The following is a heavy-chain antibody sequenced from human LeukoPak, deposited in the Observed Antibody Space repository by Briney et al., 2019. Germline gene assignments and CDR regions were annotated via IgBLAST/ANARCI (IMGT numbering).Heavy chain of an antibody. Sequence: GASVKVSCKASGGTFSSYAISWVRQAPGQGLEWMGIIDPNGYNTLYAQKFQGRVTMTRDTSTIQGRVTMTRGTSTSTVYMELSSLRSEDTAVYYCARGIGSGYDLGFDYWGQGTLVTVSS. D-gene: IGHD5-12*01. CDR3: ARGIGSGYDLGFDY. CDR2: IDPNGYNT. J-gene: IGHJ4*02. CDR1: GGTFSSYA. V-gene: IGHV1-46*01.